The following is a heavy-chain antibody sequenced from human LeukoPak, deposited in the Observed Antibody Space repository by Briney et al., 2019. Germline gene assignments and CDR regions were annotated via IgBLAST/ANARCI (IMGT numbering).Heavy chain of an antibody. J-gene: IGHJ4*02. D-gene: IGHD7-27*01. Sequence: GRSLRLSCAASGFTFSSYGMHWVRQAPGKGLEWVAVISYDGSNKYYADSVKGRFTISRDNSKNTLYLQMNSLRAEDTAVYYCAGRAGDWFHFDYWGQGTLVTVSS. CDR3: AGRAGDWFHFDY. V-gene: IGHV3-30*03. CDR2: ISYDGSNK. CDR1: GFTFSSYG.